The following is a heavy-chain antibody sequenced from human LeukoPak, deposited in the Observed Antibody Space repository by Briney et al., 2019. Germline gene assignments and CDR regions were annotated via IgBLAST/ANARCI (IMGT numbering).Heavy chain of an antibody. D-gene: IGHD1-26*01. CDR3: ASLSVGAADY. J-gene: IGHJ4*02. CDR1: GFTFSSYA. Sequence: GGSLRLSCAASGFTFSSYAMSWVRQAPGKGLEWVSVIYSGGSTYYADSVKGRFTISRDNSKNTLYLQMNSLRAEDTAVNYCASLSVGAADYWGQGTLVTVSS. V-gene: IGHV3-53*01. CDR2: IYSGGST.